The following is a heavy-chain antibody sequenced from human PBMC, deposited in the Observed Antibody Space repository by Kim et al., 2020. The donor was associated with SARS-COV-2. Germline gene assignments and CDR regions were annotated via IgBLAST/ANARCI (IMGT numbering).Heavy chain of an antibody. J-gene: IGHJ6*02. CDR3: ARDPTNVVRYYGMDV. CDR2: INHSGST. CDR1: GGSFSGYY. V-gene: IGHV4-34*01. Sequence: SETLSLTCAVYGGSFSGYYWSWIRQPPGKGLEWIGEINHSGSTNYNPSLKSRVTISVDTSKNQFSLKLSSVTAADTAVYYCARDPTNVVRYYGMDVWGQG.